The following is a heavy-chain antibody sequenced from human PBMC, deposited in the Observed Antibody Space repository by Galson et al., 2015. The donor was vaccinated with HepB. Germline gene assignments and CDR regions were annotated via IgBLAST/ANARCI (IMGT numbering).Heavy chain of an antibody. CDR3: ARDERVVLDN. Sequence: SLRLSCAASGFPFSSYALTWVRQAPGKGLGWISSIDSSNSYIYHADSVKGRFPISRDNAKNPLYLQMNSLRAEDPAIYYCARDERVVLDNWGQGTLVTVSS. V-gene: IGHV3-21*01. J-gene: IGHJ4*02. D-gene: IGHD6-6*01. CDR2: IDSSNSYI. CDR1: GFPFSSYA.